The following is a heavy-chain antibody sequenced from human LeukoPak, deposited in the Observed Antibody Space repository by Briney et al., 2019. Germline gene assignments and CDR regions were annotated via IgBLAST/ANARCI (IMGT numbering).Heavy chain of an antibody. V-gene: IGHV3-23*01. CDR2: TNSGGTST. Sequence: SGGSLRLSCATSGFPFSDFSMSWVRQAPGKGLEWISTTNSGGTSTYYAESVKGRFTISRDNSKNTLYLQMSSLRVEDTAVYYCAKQSYAGSLGEGGPGTLVSVSS. J-gene: IGHJ4*02. D-gene: IGHD2-8*01. CDR1: GFPFSDFS. CDR3: AKQSYAGSLGE.